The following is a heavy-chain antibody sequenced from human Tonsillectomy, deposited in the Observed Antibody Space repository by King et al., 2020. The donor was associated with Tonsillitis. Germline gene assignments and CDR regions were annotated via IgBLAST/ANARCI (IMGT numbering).Heavy chain of an antibody. J-gene: IGHJ4*02. CDR3: ASSSVGTSGSFDY. Sequence: VQLQQSGPGLVKPSQTLSLTCAISGDSVSSNSAAWNWIRQSPSRGLEWLGRTYYRSRWSNDYAVSVKSRITVNPDTSKNQFSLQPNSVTPEDTAVYFCASSSVGTSGSFDYWGQGTLVTVSS. CDR2: TYYRSRWSN. V-gene: IGHV6-1*01. D-gene: IGHD3-22*01. CDR1: GDSVSSNSAA.